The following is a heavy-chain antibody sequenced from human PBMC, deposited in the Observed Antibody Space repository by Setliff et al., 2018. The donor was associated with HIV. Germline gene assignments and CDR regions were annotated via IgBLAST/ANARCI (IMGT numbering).Heavy chain of an antibody. D-gene: IGHD3-22*01. CDR1: GFTFSSYW. J-gene: IGHJ4*02. Sequence: PGGSLRLSCAASGFTFSSYWMSWVRQAPGKGLEWVAKIKQDGSEKYYVDSVKGRFTISRDNAKNSLYLQMNSLRVEDTAIYYCAKAPGWLFLSHYWGQGTLVTVSS. V-gene: IGHV3-7*05. CDR2: IKQDGSEK. CDR3: AKAPGWLFLSHY.